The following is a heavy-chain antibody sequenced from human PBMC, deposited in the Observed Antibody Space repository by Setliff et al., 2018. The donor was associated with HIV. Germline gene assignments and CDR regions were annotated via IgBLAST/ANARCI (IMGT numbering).Heavy chain of an antibody. CDR1: GGSISSYY. J-gene: IGHJ3*02. D-gene: IGHD2-15*01. V-gene: IGHV4-4*07. Sequence: SETLSLTCPVSGGSISSYYWSWIRQHAGKGLEWIGRIYSSGSTNYSPSLKSRVTMSADTSKNQFSLGLCSVTAADTAVYYCARVGLYFSGGSCYSSAFDIWGQGTMVTVSS. CDR3: ARVGLYFSGGSCYSSAFDI. CDR2: IYSSGST.